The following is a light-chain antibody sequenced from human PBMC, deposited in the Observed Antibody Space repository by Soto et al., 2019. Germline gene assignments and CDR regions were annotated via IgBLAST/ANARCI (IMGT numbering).Light chain of an antibody. V-gene: IGKV3-20*01. CDR1: QSVSSNY. Sequence: EIVLTQSPGTLSLSPGERATLSCRASQSVSSNYLAWYQQKPSQSPRLLIYDASSRATGIPDRFSGSGSGTDFTLTISRLEPEDFAVYYCQQYGSSPYTFGQGTKLEIK. J-gene: IGKJ2*01. CDR2: DAS. CDR3: QQYGSSPYT.